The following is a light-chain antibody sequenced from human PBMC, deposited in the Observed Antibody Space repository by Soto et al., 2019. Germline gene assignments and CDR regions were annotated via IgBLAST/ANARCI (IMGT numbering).Light chain of an antibody. V-gene: IGKV3-11*01. CDR1: QSVGNH. Sequence: EIVLTQSPTTLSLSPGERAILSCRASQSVGNHLAWYQQKAGQAPRLLIYDASNRATGVPARFSGRGSATYFTLTLSGLERDDFAVYYCQQRDIWPLSFGGGTKVEIK. CDR2: DAS. J-gene: IGKJ4*01. CDR3: QQRDIWPLS.